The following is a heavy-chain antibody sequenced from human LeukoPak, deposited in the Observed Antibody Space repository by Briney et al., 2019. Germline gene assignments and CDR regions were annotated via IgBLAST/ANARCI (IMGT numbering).Heavy chain of an antibody. CDR3: AREHMVRGVINR. J-gene: IGHJ4*02. D-gene: IGHD3-10*01. CDR2: IYSSGST. Sequence: SETLSLTCTVSGGSISNYYWSWIRQPAGKRLEWLGRIYSSGSTNYNPSLESRVTVSVDTSKNQFSLKLSSVTAANTAVYYCAREHMVRGVINRWGQGALVTVSS. CDR1: GGSISNYY. V-gene: IGHV4-4*07.